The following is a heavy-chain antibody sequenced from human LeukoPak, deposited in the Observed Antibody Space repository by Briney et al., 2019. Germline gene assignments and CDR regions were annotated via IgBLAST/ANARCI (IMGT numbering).Heavy chain of an antibody. Sequence: TTSETLSLTCTVSGGSISSGSYYWSWIRQPAGKGLEWIGRIYTSGSTNYNPSLKSRVTISVDTSKNQFSLKLSSVTAADTAVYYCARDRERHYYGSGSYYNYYYYYMDVWGKGTTVTVSS. V-gene: IGHV4-61*02. J-gene: IGHJ6*03. CDR1: GGSISSGSYY. D-gene: IGHD3-10*01. CDR2: IYTSGST. CDR3: ARDRERHYYGSGSYYNYYYYYMDV.